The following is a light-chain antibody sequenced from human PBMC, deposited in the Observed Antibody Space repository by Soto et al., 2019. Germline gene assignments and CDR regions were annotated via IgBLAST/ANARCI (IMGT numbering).Light chain of an antibody. Sequence: IQLTQSPSSLSASVGDRVTIACRASQGISRYLAWYQQKPGKAPRLLIHSASTLHSGVPSRFSGSGSGTNFTLTISSLQSEDFATYYSQQVDRYPRTFGQGTNLEIK. CDR1: QGISRY. CDR3: QQVDRYPRT. J-gene: IGKJ2*02. V-gene: IGKV1-9*01. CDR2: SAS.